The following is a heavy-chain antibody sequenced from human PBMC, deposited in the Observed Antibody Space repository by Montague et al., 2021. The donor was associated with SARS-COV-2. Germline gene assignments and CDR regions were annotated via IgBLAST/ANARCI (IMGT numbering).Heavy chain of an antibody. CDR1: GSISGYY. Sequence: SETLSLTCTVSGSISGYYWTWIRQSAGKGLEWIGRISSSGGIDYNASLKSRVAISIDTSKDQFSLELSSVTAADTAVYYCASSHCGGDCYSGQGTLSPSP. J-gene: IGHJ4*02. CDR2: ISSSGGI. V-gene: IGHV4-4*07. D-gene: IGHD2-21*02. CDR3: ASSHCGGDCY.